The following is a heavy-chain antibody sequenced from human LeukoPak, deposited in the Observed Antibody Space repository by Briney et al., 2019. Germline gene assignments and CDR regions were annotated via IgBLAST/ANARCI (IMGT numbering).Heavy chain of an antibody. D-gene: IGHD2-21*01. V-gene: IGHV3-7*01. CDR3: ARYCGGDCYGMDV. J-gene: IGHJ6*02. CDR1: EFTFSSYW. CDR2: IKQDGSEK. Sequence: PGGSLRLSCTASEFTFSSYWMSWVRQAPGKGLEWVANIKQDGSEKDYVDSVKGRFTISRDNAKNSLYLQTNNLRAEDTAVYYCARYCGGDCYGMDVWGQGTTVTVPS.